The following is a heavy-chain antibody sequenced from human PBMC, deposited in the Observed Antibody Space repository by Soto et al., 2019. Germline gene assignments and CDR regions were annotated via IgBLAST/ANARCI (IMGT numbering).Heavy chain of an antibody. Sequence: QVHLVQSGAEVKKPGASVKVSCKGSGYDFTTYGITWVRQAPGQGLEWMAWISAHNGNTASGQMLQGRVTGTRDTSTSAAYMELRSLRSDDTAVYYCARGRYGDYWGQGALVTVSS. J-gene: IGHJ4*02. V-gene: IGHV1-18*01. CDR2: ISAHNGNT. CDR1: GYDFTTYG. D-gene: IGHD1-1*01. CDR3: ARGRYGDY.